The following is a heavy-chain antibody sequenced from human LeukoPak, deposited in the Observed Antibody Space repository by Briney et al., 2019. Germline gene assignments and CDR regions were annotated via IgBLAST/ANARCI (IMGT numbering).Heavy chain of an antibody. CDR2: FDPEDGET. Sequence: ASVKVSCKASGYTFTGYYMHWVRQAPGKGLEWMGGFDPEDGETIYAQKFQGRVTMTEDTSTDTAYMELSSLRSEDTAVYYCATTGRGYSYGPRAAFDIWAKGQWSPSLQ. V-gene: IGHV1-24*01. CDR1: GYTFTGYY. D-gene: IGHD5-18*01. J-gene: IGHJ3*02. CDR3: ATTGRGYSYGPRAAFDI.